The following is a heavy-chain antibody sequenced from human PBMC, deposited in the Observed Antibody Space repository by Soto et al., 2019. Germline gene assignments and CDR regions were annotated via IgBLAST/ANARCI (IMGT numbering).Heavy chain of an antibody. V-gene: IGHV3-30*18. CDR3: AKDQGDSGSYYWRAEYFQH. CDR2: ISYDGGNE. D-gene: IGHD1-26*01. CDR1: GFTFSTYG. J-gene: IGHJ1*01. Sequence: QVQLVESGGGVVQPGRSLRLSCAASGFTFSTYGMHWVRQAPGKGLEWVAVISYDGGNENYADSVKGRFTISRDNSKNTLYLQMNGLRVEDTAVYYCAKDQGDSGSYYWRAEYFQHWGQGTLVTVSS.